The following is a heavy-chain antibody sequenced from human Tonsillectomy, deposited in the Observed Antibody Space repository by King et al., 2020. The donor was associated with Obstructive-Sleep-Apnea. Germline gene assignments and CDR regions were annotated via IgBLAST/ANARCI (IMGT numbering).Heavy chain of an antibody. CDR3: ARGGIYYHRSGSLVWFDP. D-gene: IGHD3-22*01. J-gene: IGHJ5*02. Sequence: VQLQESGPGLVKPSETLSLTCTVSGGSISGYYWSWIRQPPGKGLEWIGYIYYSGNTNYNPSLKSRVTISVDTPKNQFSLKLSSVTAADTAVYYCARGGIYYHRSGSLVWFDPWGQGTLVTVSS. CDR2: IYYSGNT. V-gene: IGHV4-59*01. CDR1: GGSISGYY.